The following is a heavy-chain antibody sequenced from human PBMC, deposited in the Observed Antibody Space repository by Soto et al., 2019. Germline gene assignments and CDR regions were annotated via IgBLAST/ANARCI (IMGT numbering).Heavy chain of an antibody. CDR3: AASHCSSTSWNGVPGFYGMDV. J-gene: IGHJ6*02. CDR1: GYAFTTHD. V-gene: IGHV1-8*02. D-gene: IGHD2-2*01. CDR2: MTPDNGNR. Sequence: ASVKVSCKASGYAFTTHDINWVRQAPGQGLEWMGWMTPDNGNRGYVQKFQGRVTMTRDTSTSTAFLELSRLRSEDTAVYYCAASHCSSTSWNGVPGFYGMDVWGQGTTVTVSS.